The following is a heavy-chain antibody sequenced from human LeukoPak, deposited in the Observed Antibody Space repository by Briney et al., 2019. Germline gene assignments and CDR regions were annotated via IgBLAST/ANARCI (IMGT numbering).Heavy chain of an antibody. CDR3: ARHFDYDYGDYLQAFDI. V-gene: IGHV4-4*02. J-gene: IGHJ3*02. CDR2: IYHSGST. Sequence: PSETLSLTCAVSGGSISSSNWWSWVRQPPGKGLEWIGEIYHSGSTNYNPSLKSRVTISVDKSKNQFSLKLSSVTAADTAVYYCARHFDYDYGDYLQAFDIWGQGTMVTVSS. CDR1: GGSISSSNW. D-gene: IGHD4-17*01.